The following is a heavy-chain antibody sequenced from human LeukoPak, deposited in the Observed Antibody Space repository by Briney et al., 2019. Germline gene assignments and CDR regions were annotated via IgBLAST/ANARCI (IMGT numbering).Heavy chain of an antibody. Sequence: GGSLRLSCATSGFTFVDYGLSWVRRAPGKGLEWLCAINYNGAITDYADSVKGRFTISGDNAKNSLYLRMDSLRGEDTALYYCARDRLGPSFSVSHFDMWGQGTLVTVSS. J-gene: IGHJ4*02. D-gene: IGHD3-3*02. CDR1: GFTFVDYG. CDR2: INYNGAIT. V-gene: IGHV3-20*04. CDR3: ARDRLGPSFSVSHFDM.